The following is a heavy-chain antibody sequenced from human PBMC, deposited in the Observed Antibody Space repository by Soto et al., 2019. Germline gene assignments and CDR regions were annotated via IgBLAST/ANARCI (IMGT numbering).Heavy chain of an antibody. V-gene: IGHV4-34*01. CDR1: GGSFSGYY. CDR2: INHSGST. Sequence: SETLSLTCAVYGGSFSGYYWSWIRQPPGKGLERIGDINHSGSTNYNPSLKSRVTISVDTSKNQFSLKLSSVTAADTAVYYCARGHQYSSSDYWGQGTLVTVSS. CDR3: ARGHQYSSSDY. D-gene: IGHD6-19*01. J-gene: IGHJ4*02.